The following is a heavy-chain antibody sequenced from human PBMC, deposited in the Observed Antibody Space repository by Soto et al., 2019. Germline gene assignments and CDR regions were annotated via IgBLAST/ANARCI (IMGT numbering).Heavy chain of an antibody. CDR1: GYTFTSYG. CDR3: AIDRFGVVVDATSDAFDI. V-gene: IGHV1-18*01. J-gene: IGHJ3*02. CDR2: ISAYNGNT. Sequence: QVQLVQSGAEVKKPGASVKVSCKASGYTFTSYGISWVRQAPGQGLEWMGWISAYNGNTNYAQKLQGRVTMTTDTSTSTAYMGLRSLRSDDTAVDYCAIDRFGVVVDATSDAFDIWGQGTMVTVSS. D-gene: IGHD2-15*01.